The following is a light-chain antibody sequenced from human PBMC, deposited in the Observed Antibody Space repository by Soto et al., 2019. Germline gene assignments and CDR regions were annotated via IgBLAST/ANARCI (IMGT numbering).Light chain of an antibody. J-gene: IGKJ1*01. CDR1: QSIGSW. Sequence: DIQMTQSPSTLSASVGDRVTITCRASQSIGSWLAWYQQKPGQAPKLLIYKASTLQSGVPSRFSGSGSGTEFTLAISSLQPDDSATYYCQQYNDNWTFGQGTKVDIK. V-gene: IGKV1-5*03. CDR2: KAS. CDR3: QQYNDNWT.